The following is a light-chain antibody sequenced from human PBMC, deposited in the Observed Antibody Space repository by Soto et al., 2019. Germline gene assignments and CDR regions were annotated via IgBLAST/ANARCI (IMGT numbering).Light chain of an antibody. V-gene: IGKV1-33*01. CDR2: AAS. CDR1: QSISSY. CDR3: QQYDNLMLT. J-gene: IGKJ4*01. Sequence: DIQMTQSPSSLSASLGDRVAITCRASQSISSYLNWYQQKPGKAPKVLIYAASNLQSGVPSRFSGSGSGTDFTFTISSLQPEDIATYYCQQYDNLMLTFGGGTKVDIK.